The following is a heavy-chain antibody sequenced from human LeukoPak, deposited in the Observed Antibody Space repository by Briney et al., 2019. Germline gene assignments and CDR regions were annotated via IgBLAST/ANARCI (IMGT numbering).Heavy chain of an antibody. CDR2: IYSGGST. CDR3: ARDRVGATDYFDY. Sequence: GGSLRLSCAASGFTVSSNYMSWVRQAPGKGLEWVSVIYSGGSTYYADSVKGRFTISRDNSKNTLYLQMNSLRAEDTAVYYCARDRVGATDYFDYWGQGTLVTVSS. J-gene: IGHJ4*02. D-gene: IGHD1-26*01. V-gene: IGHV3-53*05. CDR1: GFTVSSNY.